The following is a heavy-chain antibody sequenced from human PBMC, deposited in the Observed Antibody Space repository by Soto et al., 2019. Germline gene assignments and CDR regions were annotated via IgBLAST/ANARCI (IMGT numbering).Heavy chain of an antibody. CDR1: GGSVSSGSYY. Sequence: QVQLQESGPGLVKPSETLSLTCYVSGGSVSSGSYYWSWIRQPPGKGLEWIGYVYYSGSTNYSPSLKSRVTISVHTSKNQFSLKLGSVTAADTAVYYCARDVLRPDGCSDPYYYGIDVWGQGTTVTVSS. CDR2: VYYSGST. V-gene: IGHV4-61*01. D-gene: IGHD2-2*01. CDR3: ARDVLRPDGCSDPYYYGIDV. J-gene: IGHJ6*02.